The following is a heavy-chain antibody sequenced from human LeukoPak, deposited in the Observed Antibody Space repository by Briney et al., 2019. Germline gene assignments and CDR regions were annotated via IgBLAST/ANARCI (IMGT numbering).Heavy chain of an antibody. Sequence: ASVKVSCKASGYTFTSYYMHWVRQAPGQGLEWMGIINPSGGSTSHAQKFQGRATMTRDTSTSTVYMELSSLRSEDTAVYYCARDRGTTGTTGVYFDYWGQGTLVTVSS. CDR1: GYTFTSYY. D-gene: IGHD1-1*01. CDR2: INPSGGST. V-gene: IGHV1-46*01. CDR3: ARDRGTTGTTGVYFDY. J-gene: IGHJ4*02.